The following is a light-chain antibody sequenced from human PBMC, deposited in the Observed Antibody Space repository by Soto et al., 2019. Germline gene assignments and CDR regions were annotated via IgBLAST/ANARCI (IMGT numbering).Light chain of an antibody. J-gene: IGKJ1*01. CDR3: QQYGSSPRT. CDR2: GAS. V-gene: IGKV3-20*01. CDR1: QTVTSNY. Sequence: EIGFTQSPCTLSLSPGERDTLSCRASQTVTSNYLAWYQQKPGQAPRLLIYGASGRATGIPDRFGGSGSGTDFTLTISRVEPEDFAVYYCQQYGSSPRTLGHGTKVDIK.